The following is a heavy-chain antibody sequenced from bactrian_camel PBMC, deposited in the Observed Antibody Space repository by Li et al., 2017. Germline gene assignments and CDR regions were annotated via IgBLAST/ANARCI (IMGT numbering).Heavy chain of an antibody. D-gene: IGHD2*01. V-gene: IGHV3S55*01. Sequence: HVQLVESGGGLVQSGGSLRLSCTDFGRGFEHYCMGWFRQTPENERAGVASIDLSGVTTYGDSVKGRFTISRDNAKDTIYLQMNSLKPEDTAMYYCAAESSGGYCIPDRMQRFGMDYWGKGTQVTVS. CDR1: GRGFEHYC. CDR2: IDLSGVT. J-gene: IGHJ7*01.